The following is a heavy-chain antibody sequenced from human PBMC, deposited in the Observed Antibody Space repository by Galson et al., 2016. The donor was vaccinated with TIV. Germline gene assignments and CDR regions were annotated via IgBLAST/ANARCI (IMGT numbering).Heavy chain of an antibody. V-gene: IGHV1-46*01. CDR2: IDPLGGGT. D-gene: IGHD2-15*01. J-gene: IGHJ4*02. CDR3: ATFSGARGPFDY. Sequence: SVKVSCKASGYTLSHYYMHWVRQAPGQGLEWVGVIDPLGGGTTYAPQFQGRVTMTRDTSTSTVYMELTSLNSDDTAVLYCATFSGARGPFDYWGQGTLVAVSS. CDR1: GYTLSHYY.